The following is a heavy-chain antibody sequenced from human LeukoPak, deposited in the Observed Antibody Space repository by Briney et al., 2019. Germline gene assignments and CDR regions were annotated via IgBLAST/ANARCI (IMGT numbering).Heavy chain of an antibody. J-gene: IGHJ1*01. D-gene: IGHD2-15*01. CDR3: AKDEYCSGGSCYSQVYFQH. Sequence: GGSLRLSCAASGFTFSSYAMSWVRQAPGKGLEWVSAISGSGGSTYYADSVKGRFTISRDNSKNTLYLQMNSLRAEDTAVYYCAKDEYCSGGSCYSQVYFQHWGQGTLVTVSP. CDR1: GFTFSSYA. V-gene: IGHV3-23*01. CDR2: ISGSGGST.